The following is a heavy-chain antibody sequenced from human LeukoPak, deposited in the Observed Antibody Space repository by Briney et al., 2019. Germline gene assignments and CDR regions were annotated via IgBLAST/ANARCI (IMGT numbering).Heavy chain of an antibody. CDR2: ICYSGST. Sequence: SETLSLTCTVSGGSISGYCWSWIRQPPGKGLEWIGYICYSGSTRYNPSPKSRVIISVDTSKNQFSLKLSSLTAADTAVYYCARGDGYNLYWGQGTLVTVSS. J-gene: IGHJ4*02. D-gene: IGHD5-24*01. V-gene: IGHV4-59*01. CDR1: GGSISGYC. CDR3: ARGDGYNLY.